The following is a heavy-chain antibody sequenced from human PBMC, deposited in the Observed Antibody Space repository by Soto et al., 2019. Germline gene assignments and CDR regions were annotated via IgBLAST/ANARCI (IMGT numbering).Heavy chain of an antibody. CDR3: ARVLLVEYYYYYMDV. D-gene: IGHD6-13*01. V-gene: IGHV4-59*01. CDR2: IYYSGST. Sequence: PSETLSLTCTVSGGSISSYYWSWIRQPPGKGLEWIGYIYYSGSTNYNPSLKSRVTISVDTSKNQFSLKLSSVTAADTAVYYCARVLLVEYYYYYMDVWGKGTTVTVSS. J-gene: IGHJ6*03. CDR1: GGSISSYY.